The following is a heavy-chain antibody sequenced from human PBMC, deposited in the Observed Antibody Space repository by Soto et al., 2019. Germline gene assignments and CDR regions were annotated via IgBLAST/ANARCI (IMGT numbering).Heavy chain of an antibody. CDR3: ARGERSPIFGVVVQPTSFYYYGMDV. D-gene: IGHD3-3*01. CDR2: ISAYNGNT. CDR1: GYTFTSYG. J-gene: IGHJ6*02. V-gene: IGHV1-18*01. Sequence: ASVNVSCKASGYTFTSYGISWVRQAPGQGLEWMGWISAYNGNTNYAQKLQGRVTMTTDTSTSTAYMELRSLRSDDTAVYYCARGERSPIFGVVVQPTSFYYYGMDVWGQGTTVTVSS.